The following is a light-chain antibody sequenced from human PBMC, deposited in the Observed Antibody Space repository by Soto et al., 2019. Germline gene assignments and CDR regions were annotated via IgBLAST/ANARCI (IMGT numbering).Light chain of an antibody. CDR3: QPYNTWPPWT. CDR2: GAS. V-gene: IGKV3-15*01. CDR1: QSVSSK. J-gene: IGKJ1*01. Sequence: TQSPATLSVSPGERATLSCRASQSVSSKLAWYQQKPGQAPRLLIYGASTRATGIPARFSGSGSGTECTLTISSLQSEDFAVHYCQPYNTWPPWTFGQGTKVEIK.